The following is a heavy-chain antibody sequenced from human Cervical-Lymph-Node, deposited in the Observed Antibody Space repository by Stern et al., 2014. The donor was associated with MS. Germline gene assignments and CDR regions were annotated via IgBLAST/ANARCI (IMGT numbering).Heavy chain of an antibody. V-gene: IGHV1-2*02. D-gene: IGHD1-26*01. CDR2: ISPKTGSA. Sequence: QVQLVQSGAEVERPGASVKVSCKASGYTFTAYFLHWVRQAPGQGLECMGWISPKTGSAAYAQKFQDRVTMTRDTSINTGYMEVSSLRSDDTAVYYCARERGSYSDYWGQGTLVAVSS. CDR1: GYTFTAYF. J-gene: IGHJ4*02. CDR3: ARERGSYSDY.